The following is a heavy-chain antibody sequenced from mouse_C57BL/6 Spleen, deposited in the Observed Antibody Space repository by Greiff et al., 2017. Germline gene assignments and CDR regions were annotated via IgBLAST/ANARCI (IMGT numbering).Heavy chain of an antibody. CDR3: VRHKSNSAMDY. CDR2: IRSKSNNYAT. J-gene: IGHJ4*01. Sequence: EVQVVESGGGLVQPKGSLKLSCAASGFSFNTYAMNWVRQAPGKGLEWVARIRSKSNNYATYYADSVKDRFTISRDDSESMLYLQMNNLKTEDTAMYYCVRHKSNSAMDYWGQGTSVTVSS. D-gene: IGHD1-3*01. V-gene: IGHV10-1*01. CDR1: GFSFNTYA.